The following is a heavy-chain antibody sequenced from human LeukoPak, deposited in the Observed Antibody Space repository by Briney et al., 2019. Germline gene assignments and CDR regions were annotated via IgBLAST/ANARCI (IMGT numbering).Heavy chain of an antibody. CDR3: ARVYCGGDCFPWDY. V-gene: IGHV1-46*01. J-gene: IGHJ4*02. CDR1: GYTLSSHY. Sequence: ASVKVSCTASGYTLSSHYMHWVRQAPGQGLEWMGIINPSDGSTSNAQKFQGRVTMTRDMSTSTVYMELSSLRSEDTAVYYCARVYCGGDCFPWDYWGQGTLVTVSS. CDR2: INPSDGST. D-gene: IGHD2-21*02.